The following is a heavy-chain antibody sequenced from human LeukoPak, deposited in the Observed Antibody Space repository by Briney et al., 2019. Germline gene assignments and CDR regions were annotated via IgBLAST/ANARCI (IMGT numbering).Heavy chain of an antibody. Sequence: ASVKVSCKASGSIFTSYGISWVRQAPGQGLEWMGWISAYNGNTNYAQKLQGRLTMTTDTSTSTAYTALRSLRSDDTAVYYCARWGSSSSWSYFDYWGQGTLVTVSS. CDR3: ARWGSSSSWSYFDY. D-gene: IGHD6-13*01. CDR1: GSIFTSYG. CDR2: ISAYNGNT. V-gene: IGHV1-18*01. J-gene: IGHJ4*02.